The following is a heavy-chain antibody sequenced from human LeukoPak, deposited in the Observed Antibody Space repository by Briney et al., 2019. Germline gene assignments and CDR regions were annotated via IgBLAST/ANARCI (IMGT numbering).Heavy chain of an antibody. CDR1: GFTFSNYF. CDR2: IKQDGGEI. D-gene: IGHD6-13*01. CDR3: ATYLRNTAAGYYYFEY. Sequence: GGSLRLSCAASGFTFSNYFMSWIRQAPGKGLEWVANIKQDGGEIYYVDSVKGRFTISRDNAKNSVSLQMNSLRAEDTAIYYCATYLRNTAAGYYYFEYWGQGTLVTVSS. J-gene: IGHJ4*02. V-gene: IGHV3-7*01.